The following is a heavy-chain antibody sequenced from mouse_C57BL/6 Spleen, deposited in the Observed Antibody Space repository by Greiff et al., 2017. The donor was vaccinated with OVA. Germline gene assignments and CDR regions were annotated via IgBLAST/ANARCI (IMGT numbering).Heavy chain of an antibody. Sequence: QVQLKESGPGLVQPSQSLSITCTVSGFSLTSYGVHWVRQSPGKGLEWLGVIWSGGSTDYNAAFISRLSISKDNSKSQVFFKMNSLHSDDTAIYYCARRLLQDYAMDYWGQGTSVTVSS. D-gene: IGHD2-3*01. CDR3: ARRLLQDYAMDY. V-gene: IGHV2-2*01. CDR1: GFSLTSYG. CDR2: IWSGGST. J-gene: IGHJ4*01.